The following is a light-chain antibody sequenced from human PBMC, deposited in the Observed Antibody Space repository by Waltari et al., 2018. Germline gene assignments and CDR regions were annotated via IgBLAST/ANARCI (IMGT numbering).Light chain of an antibody. Sequence: EIVMTQSPATRSVTPGERATLSCRASQSVSSNLAWYQQRPGRAPRLLIYAASARATGIPARFSGSGSGTEFTLTISSLQSEDFAIYFCQQYDNWPLTFGQGTKLEIK. CDR2: AAS. V-gene: IGKV3-15*01. CDR1: QSVSSN. J-gene: IGKJ2*01. CDR3: QQYDNWPLT.